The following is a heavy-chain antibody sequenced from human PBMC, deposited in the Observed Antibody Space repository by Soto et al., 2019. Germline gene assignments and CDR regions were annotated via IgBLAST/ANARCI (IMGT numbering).Heavy chain of an antibody. V-gene: IGHV3-30-3*01. CDR3: ARDRTMILYYFDY. Sequence: ESGGGVVQPGRSLRLSCAASGFTFSSYAMHWVRQAPGKGLEWVAVISYDGSNKYYADSVKGRFTISRDNSKNTLYLQMNSLRAEDTAVYYCARDRTMILYYFDYWGQGTLVTVSS. CDR1: GFTFSSYA. J-gene: IGHJ4*02. CDR2: ISYDGSNK. D-gene: IGHD3-22*01.